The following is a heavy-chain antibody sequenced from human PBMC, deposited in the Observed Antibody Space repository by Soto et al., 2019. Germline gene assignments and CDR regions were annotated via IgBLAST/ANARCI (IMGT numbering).Heavy chain of an antibody. CDR2: IKHSGST. CDR3: ARDKSTGLFDY. J-gene: IGHJ4*02. D-gene: IGHD2-8*02. CDR1: GGSFSGYY. Sequence: QVQLQQWGAGLLKPSETLSLTCAVYGGSFSGYYWTWIRQPPGTGLERIGEIKHSGSTNDNPSLTSRVTMSVDTSKNQFSRQLTSVTAADTAVYSWARDKSTGLFDYWGQGTLVTVSS. V-gene: IGHV4-34*01.